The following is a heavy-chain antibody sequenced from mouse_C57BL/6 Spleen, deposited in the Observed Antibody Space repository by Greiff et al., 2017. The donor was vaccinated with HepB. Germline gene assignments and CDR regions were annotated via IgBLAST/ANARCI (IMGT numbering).Heavy chain of an antibody. Sequence: VQLQQPGAELVKPGASVKLSCKASGYTFTSYWMQWVKQRPGQGLEWIGEIDPSDSYTNYNQKFKGKATLTVDTSSSTAYMQLSSLTSEDSAVYYCARHYYGSSYDFDYWGQGTTLTVSS. J-gene: IGHJ2*01. V-gene: IGHV1-50*01. CDR1: GYTFTSYW. D-gene: IGHD1-1*01. CDR2: IDPSDSYT. CDR3: ARHYYGSSYDFDY.